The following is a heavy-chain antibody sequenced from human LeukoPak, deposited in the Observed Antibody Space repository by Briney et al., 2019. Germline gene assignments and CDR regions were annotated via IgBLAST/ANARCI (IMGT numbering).Heavy chain of an antibody. J-gene: IGHJ6*03. V-gene: IGHV3-48*04. D-gene: IGHD1-26*01. CDR3: AREVGADYYYMDV. Sequence: PGGSLRLSCAASGFTFSNYDMNWVRQAPGKGLEWVSYISSSGSTIYYADSVKGRFTISRDNAKNSLYLQMNSLRAEDTAVYYCAREVGADYYYMDVWGKGTTVTVSS. CDR1: GFTFSNYD. CDR2: ISSSGSTI.